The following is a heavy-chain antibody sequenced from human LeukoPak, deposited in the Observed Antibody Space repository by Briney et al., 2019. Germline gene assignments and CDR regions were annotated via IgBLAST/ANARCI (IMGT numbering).Heavy chain of an antibody. CDR1: GFTFSDYY. D-gene: IGHD3-3*01. Sequence: GGTLRLSCAASGFTFSDYYMSWIRQAPGKGLEWVSYISSSGSTIYYADSVKGRFTISRDNAKNSLYLQMNSLRAEDTAVYYCARDGRNYDFWSGYYPADYFDYWGQGTLVTVSS. CDR2: ISSSGSTI. V-gene: IGHV3-11*04. CDR3: ARDGRNYDFWSGYYPADYFDY. J-gene: IGHJ4*02.